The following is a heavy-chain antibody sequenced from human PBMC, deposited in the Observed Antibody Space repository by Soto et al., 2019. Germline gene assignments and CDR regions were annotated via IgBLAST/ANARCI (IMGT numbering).Heavy chain of an antibody. CDR3: ARAGADYYDSSGVNWFDP. CDR2: IIPIFGTA. Sequence: QVQLVQSGAEVKKPGSSVKVSCKASGGTFSSYAISWVRQAPGQGLEWMGGIIPIFGTANYAQKFQGRVTITADESTSTAYMELSSLRSKDTAVYYCARAGADYYDSSGVNWFDPWGQGTLVTVSS. D-gene: IGHD3-22*01. V-gene: IGHV1-69*01. CDR1: GGTFSSYA. J-gene: IGHJ5*02.